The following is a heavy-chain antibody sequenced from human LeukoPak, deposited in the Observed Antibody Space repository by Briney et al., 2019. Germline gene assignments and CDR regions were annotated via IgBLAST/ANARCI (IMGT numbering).Heavy chain of an antibody. J-gene: IGHJ4*02. V-gene: IGHV4-4*07. D-gene: IGHD3-22*01. CDR1: GVSISSYY. CDR3: ARDLYYYDSSGLSRFDY. CDR2: IHTSGST. Sequence: SETLSLTCTVSGVSISSYYWSWIRQPAGKGLEWIGRIHTSGSTNYNPSLKSRVTMSVDTSKNQFSLKLSSVTAADTAVYCCARDLYYYDSSGLSRFDYWGQGTLVTVSS.